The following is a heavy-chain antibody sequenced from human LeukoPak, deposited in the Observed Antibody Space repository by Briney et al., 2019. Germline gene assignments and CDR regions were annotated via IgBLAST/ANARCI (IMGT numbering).Heavy chain of an antibody. CDR2: IKQDGSEE. Sequence: AGGSLRLSCAASEFTFSNYWITWVRQAPGKGLEWVANIKQDGSEEYYVDSVKGRFTVSRDNAKNSLYLQMNSLRVEDTAVYYCARGVPSGIDYFDYWGQGTLVTVSS. J-gene: IGHJ4*02. CDR3: ARGVPSGIDYFDY. CDR1: EFTFSNYW. V-gene: IGHV3-7*01. D-gene: IGHD1-1*01.